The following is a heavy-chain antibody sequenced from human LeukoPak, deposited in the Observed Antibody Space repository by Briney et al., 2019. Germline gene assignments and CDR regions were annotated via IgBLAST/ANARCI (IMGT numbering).Heavy chain of an antibody. D-gene: IGHD2-21*02. Sequence: SETLSLTCSISGGSVSYGSYHWSWIRQPPGKGLEWIAYIYYSGSTSYNPSLKSRVTISVDMPKNQFSLKVRSVTAADTAVYYCARLRDWDFDYWGQGTLVTVSS. J-gene: IGHJ4*02. CDR3: ARLRDWDFDY. V-gene: IGHV4-61*01. CDR1: GGSVSYGSYH. CDR2: IYYSGST.